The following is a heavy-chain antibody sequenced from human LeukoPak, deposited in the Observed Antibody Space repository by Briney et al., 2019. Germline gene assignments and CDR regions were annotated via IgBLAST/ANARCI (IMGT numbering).Heavy chain of an antibody. J-gene: IGHJ4*02. CDR1: GGSFSGYY. CDR3: ARGPGDSSSSLGFDY. D-gene: IGHD6-6*01. Sequence: PSETLSLTCAVYGGSFSGYYWSWIRQPPGKGLERIGEINHSGSTNYNPSLKSRVTISVDTSKNQFSLKLSSVTAADTAVYYCARGPGDSSSSLGFDYWGQGTLVTVSS. V-gene: IGHV4-34*01. CDR2: INHSGST.